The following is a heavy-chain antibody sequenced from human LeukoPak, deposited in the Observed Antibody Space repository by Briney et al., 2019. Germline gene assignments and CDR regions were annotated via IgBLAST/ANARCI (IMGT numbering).Heavy chain of an antibody. Sequence: SETLSLTCTVSGGSISSYYWSWIRQPAGKGLEWIGRIYTSGSTNYNPSLKSRVTMSVDTSKDQFSLKLSSVTAADTAVYYCARGHRGVLSSSRRVYYYYMDVWGKGTTVTVSS. CDR3: ARGHRGVLSSSRRVYYYYMDV. CDR2: IYTSGST. D-gene: IGHD6-6*01. CDR1: GGSISSYY. V-gene: IGHV4-4*07. J-gene: IGHJ6*03.